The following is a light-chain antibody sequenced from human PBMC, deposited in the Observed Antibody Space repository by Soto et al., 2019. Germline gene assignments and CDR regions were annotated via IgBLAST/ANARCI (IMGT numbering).Light chain of an antibody. Sequence: EVVMRQSPATLSVSPGEGATLSCRASQGIGDTLAWYQHKPGQTPRLLIYDASNRATGIPARFSGSGSGTDFTLTISSLEPEDFAVYYCQQRSNWPRTFGQGTRLEIK. V-gene: IGKV3-11*01. CDR1: QGIGDT. CDR2: DAS. CDR3: QQRSNWPRT. J-gene: IGKJ5*01.